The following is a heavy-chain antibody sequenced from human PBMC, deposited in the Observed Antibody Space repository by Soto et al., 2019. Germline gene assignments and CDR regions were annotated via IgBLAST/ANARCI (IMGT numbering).Heavy chain of an antibody. V-gene: IGHV1-3*04. CDR1: GYNFTTYA. Sequence: AAVNGACKASGYNFTTYAMLWLRQAPGQRPEWMGWINTGNGNTKYSPKFQGRVTITRDTSASTAYMELSSLRSEDTAVYYCARGERLYYYYGMDVWGQGSTVTVSS. D-gene: IGHD3-3*01. CDR3: ARGERLYYYYGMDV. J-gene: IGHJ6*02. CDR2: INTGNGNT.